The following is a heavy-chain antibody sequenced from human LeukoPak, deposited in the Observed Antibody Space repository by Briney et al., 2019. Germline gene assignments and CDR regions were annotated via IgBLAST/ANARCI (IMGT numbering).Heavy chain of an antibody. J-gene: IGHJ4*02. CDR3: AKDPSSASSSDSLWDH. D-gene: IGHD6-6*01. CDR2: ISGSGGRT. V-gene: IGHV3-23*01. CDR1: GFTFSSYA. Sequence: GGSLRLSCAASGFTFSSYAMSWVRQAPGKGLEWVSSISGSGGRTYYADSVKGRFTISRDNSKNTLYLQMNSLRAEDTAVYYCAKDPSSASSSDSLWDHWGQGTLATVSS.